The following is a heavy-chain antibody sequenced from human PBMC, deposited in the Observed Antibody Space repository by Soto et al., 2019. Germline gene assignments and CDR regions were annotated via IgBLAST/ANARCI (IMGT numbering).Heavy chain of an antibody. Sequence: PGESLKISGNCSGYSCTIYCIGLVLQMPGKGLEWMGIIYPGDSDTRYSPSFQGQVTISADKSISTAYLQWSSLKASDTAMYYCARHIGQWLGYYYYGMDVWGQGTTVTVSS. J-gene: IGHJ6*02. CDR3: ARHIGQWLGYYYYGMDV. D-gene: IGHD6-19*01. CDR1: GYSCTIYC. CDR2: IYPGDSDT. V-gene: IGHV5-51*01.